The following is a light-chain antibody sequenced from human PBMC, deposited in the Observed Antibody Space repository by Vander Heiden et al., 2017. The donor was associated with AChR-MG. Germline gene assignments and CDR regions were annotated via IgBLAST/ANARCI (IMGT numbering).Light chain of an antibody. CDR1: QSVSSSY. V-gene: IGKV3-20*01. CDR2: GTS. CDR3: HRDGGSRGT. Sequence: EIVLTQSPGTLSLSPGDRATLSCRASQSVSSSYLAWYQQKPGQAPRLLIYGTSSRATGIPDRFTRSGSGTDFTLTISRLEPEDFAVYYCHRDGGSRGTFASEAKVEIQ. J-gene: IGKJ1*01.